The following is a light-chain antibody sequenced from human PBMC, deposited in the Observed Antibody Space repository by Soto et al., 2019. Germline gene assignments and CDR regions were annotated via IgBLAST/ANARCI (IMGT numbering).Light chain of an antibody. CDR2: GAS. CDR1: QSVSSN. J-gene: IGKJ1*01. CDR3: QQYSNLPRS. Sequence: EIVMTQSPATLSVSPGERATLSCRASQSVSSNLAWYQQKPGQAPRLLIYGASTRATGIPARFSGSGSGTEFTLTISSLQSEDFAVYYCQQYSNLPRSFGQGLKVEIK. V-gene: IGKV3-15*01.